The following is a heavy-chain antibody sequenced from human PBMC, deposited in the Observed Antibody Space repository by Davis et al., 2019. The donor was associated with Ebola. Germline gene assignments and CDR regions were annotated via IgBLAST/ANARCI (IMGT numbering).Heavy chain of an antibody. Sequence: GGSLRLSCKGSGYSFTSYWIGWVRQMPGKGLEWMGIIYPGDSDTRYSPSFQGQVTISADKSISTAYLQWSSLKASDTAMYYCARLRAHRYYYYGMDVWGQGTTVTVSS. V-gene: IGHV5-51*01. CDR2: IYPGDSDT. J-gene: IGHJ6*02. CDR3: ARLRAHRYYYYGMDV. CDR1: GYSFTSYW.